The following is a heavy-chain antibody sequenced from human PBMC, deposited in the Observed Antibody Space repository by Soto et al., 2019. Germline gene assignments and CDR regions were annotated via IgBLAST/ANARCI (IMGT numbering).Heavy chain of an antibody. CDR3: AKRDYSSGWYRIGY. Sequence: EVQLLESGGGLVQPGGSLRLSCAASGFTFSSYAMSWVRQAPGKGLEWVSAISGSGGSTYYADSVKGRFTISRDNSKNTMDLQMNSLRAEDTAVYYCAKRDYSSGWYRIGYWGQGTLVTVSS. CDR1: GFTFSSYA. J-gene: IGHJ4*02. CDR2: ISGSGGST. D-gene: IGHD6-19*01. V-gene: IGHV3-23*01.